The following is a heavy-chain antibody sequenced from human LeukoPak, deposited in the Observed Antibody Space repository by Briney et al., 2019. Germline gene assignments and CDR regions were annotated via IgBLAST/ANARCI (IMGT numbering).Heavy chain of an antibody. CDR2: ISGSGGST. Sequence: GGSLRLSCAASGFTFSSYAMSWGRQAPGKGLEWVSGISGSGGSTYSADSVKGRFTISRDNSKNTPYLQMNSLRPEDTAVYYCAKVSGSYSSLYYFDYWGQGTPVTVSS. J-gene: IGHJ4*02. CDR3: AKVSGSYSSLYYFDY. CDR1: GFTFSSYA. V-gene: IGHV3-23*01. D-gene: IGHD1-26*01.